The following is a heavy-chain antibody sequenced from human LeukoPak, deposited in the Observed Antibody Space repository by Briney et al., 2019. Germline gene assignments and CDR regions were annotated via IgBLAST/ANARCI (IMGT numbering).Heavy chain of an antibody. CDR2: INSDGSST. CDR3: ARDSIAARPSYYYYGMDV. D-gene: IGHD6-6*01. Sequence: PGGSLRLSCAASGFTFSSYWMHWVRQAPGKGLVWVSRINSDGSSTSYADSVKGRFTISRDNAKNTLYLQMNSLRAEDTAVYYCARDSIAARPSYYYYGMDVWGQGTTVTVSS. J-gene: IGHJ6*02. V-gene: IGHV3-74*01. CDR1: GFTFSSYW.